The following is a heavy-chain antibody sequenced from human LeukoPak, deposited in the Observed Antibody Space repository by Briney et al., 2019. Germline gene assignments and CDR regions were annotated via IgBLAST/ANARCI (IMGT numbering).Heavy chain of an antibody. D-gene: IGHD6-19*01. J-gene: IGHJ4*02. CDR2: INPHSGGT. V-gene: IGHV1-2*02. CDR1: GYTFTAYY. CDR3: ARSSGWYEFFDY. Sequence: GASVKVSCKASGYTFTAYYMHWVRQAPGQGLEWMGWINPHSGGTKYAQNFQGRVTMTRDTSISTAYMELSRLRSDDTAVYYCARSSGWYEFFDYWGQGTQVTVSS.